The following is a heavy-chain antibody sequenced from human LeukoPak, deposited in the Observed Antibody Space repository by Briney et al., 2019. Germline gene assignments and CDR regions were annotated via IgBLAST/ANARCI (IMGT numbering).Heavy chain of an antibody. J-gene: IGHJ6*02. D-gene: IGHD3-3*01. CDR1: GGSISSSSYY. Sequence: SETLSLTCTASGGSISSSSYYWGWIRQPPGKGLEWIGSIYYSGSTYYNPSLKSRVTISVDTSKNQFSLKLSSVTAADTAVYYCARGPGSLRVTIFGVVPPHHYGMDVWGQGTTVTVSS. CDR2: IYYSGST. CDR3: ARGPGSLRVTIFGVVPPHHYGMDV. V-gene: IGHV4-39*01.